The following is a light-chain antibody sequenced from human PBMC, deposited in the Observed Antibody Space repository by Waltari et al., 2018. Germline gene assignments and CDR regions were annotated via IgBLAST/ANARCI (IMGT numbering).Light chain of an antibody. V-gene: IGLV8-61*01. Sequence: QNVVTLEPSFSVSPGGTVTLTCGLTSGSVSRCHYPVWYQQTPGQPPRTLIYRTNTRSSGVPDRFSGSIVGNKAALTITGAQADDESDYYCVMYVGSGIWVFGGGTKLTVL. CDR2: RTN. CDR3: VMYVGSGIWV. J-gene: IGLJ3*02. CDR1: SGSVSRCHY.